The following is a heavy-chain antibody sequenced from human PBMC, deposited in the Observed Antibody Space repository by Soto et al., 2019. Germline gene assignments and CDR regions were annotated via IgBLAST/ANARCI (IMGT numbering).Heavy chain of an antibody. CDR2: ISGGGDTT. CDR1: GFTFSSHA. Sequence: EVQLLESGGGLVQPGGSLRLSCAASGFTFSSHAMSWVRQAPGKGLEWVSGISGGGDTTYYADSVRGRFTISRDTPKSTLYLQMNSLSAEDSALYYCAKPLYSSGWSKFDYWGQGILVTVSS. J-gene: IGHJ4*02. D-gene: IGHD6-19*01. V-gene: IGHV3-23*01. CDR3: AKPLYSSGWSKFDY.